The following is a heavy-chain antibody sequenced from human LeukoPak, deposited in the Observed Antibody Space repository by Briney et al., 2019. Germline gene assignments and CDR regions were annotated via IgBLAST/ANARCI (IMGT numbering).Heavy chain of an antibody. CDR1: GYTFTSYD. Sequence: APVKVSCKASGYTFTSYDINWVRQATGQGLEWMGWMNPNSGNTGYAQKFQGRVTMTRNTSISTAYMELSSLRSEDTAVYYCARDFPIGYCSSTSCFPWGQGTLVTVSS. V-gene: IGHV1-8*01. D-gene: IGHD2-2*01. CDR2: MNPNSGNT. J-gene: IGHJ5*02. CDR3: ARDFPIGYCSSTSCFP.